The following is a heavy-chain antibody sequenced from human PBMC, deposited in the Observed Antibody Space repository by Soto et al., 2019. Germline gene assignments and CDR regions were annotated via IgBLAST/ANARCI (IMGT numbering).Heavy chain of an antibody. J-gene: IGHJ5*02. CDR3: ARVTMVRGSLGWFDP. D-gene: IGHD3-10*01. CDR2: ISAYNGNT. CDR1: GYTFTSYG. Sequence: ASVKVSCKASGYTFTSYGISWVRQAPGQGLEWMGWISAYNGNTNYAQKLQGRVTMTTDTSTSTAYMELRSLRSDDTAVYYCARVTMVRGSLGWFDPWGQGTVVTVSS. V-gene: IGHV1-18*04.